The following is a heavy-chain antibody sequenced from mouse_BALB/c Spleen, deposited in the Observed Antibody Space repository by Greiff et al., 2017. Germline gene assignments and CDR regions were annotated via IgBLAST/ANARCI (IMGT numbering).Heavy chain of an antibody. Sequence: VQLQQSGAELVKPGASVKLSCTASGFNIKDTYMHWVKQRPEQGLEWIGRIDPANGNTKYDPKFQGKATITADTSSNTAYLQLSSLTSEDTAVYYCARGGWLLPHFDYWGQGTTLTVSS. CDR2: IDPANGNT. D-gene: IGHD2-3*01. CDR3: ARGGWLLPHFDY. J-gene: IGHJ2*01. CDR1: GFNIKDTY. V-gene: IGHV14-3*02.